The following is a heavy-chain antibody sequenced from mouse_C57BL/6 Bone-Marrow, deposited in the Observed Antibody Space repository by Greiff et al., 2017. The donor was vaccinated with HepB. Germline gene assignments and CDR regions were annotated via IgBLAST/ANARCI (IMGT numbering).Heavy chain of an antibody. CDR3: ARHEASDGNYNGDFDY. CDR2: FYPGSGSI. Sequence: QVQLKQSGAELVKPGASVKLSCKASGYTFTEYTIHWVKQRSGQGLEWIGWFYPGSGSIKYNEKFKDKATLTADKSSSTVYMELSRLTSEDSAVYFCARHEASDGNYNGDFDYWGQGTTLTVSS. V-gene: IGHV1-62-2*01. CDR1: GYTFTEYT. J-gene: IGHJ2*01. D-gene: IGHD2-1*01.